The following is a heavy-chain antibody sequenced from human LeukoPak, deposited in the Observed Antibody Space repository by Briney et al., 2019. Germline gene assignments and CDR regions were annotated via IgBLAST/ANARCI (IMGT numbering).Heavy chain of an antibody. J-gene: IGHJ5*02. D-gene: IGHD3-22*01. CDR1: GASISSYY. V-gene: IGHV4-59*01. CDR3: ARIGVYDSSGYGENWFDP. CDR2: IYYSGST. Sequence: PSETLSLTCTVSGASISSYYWSWIRQPPGKGLEWIGYIYYSGSTNYNPSLKSRVTISVDTSKNQFSLKLSSVTAADTAVYYCARIGVYDSSGYGENWFDPWGQGTLVTVSS.